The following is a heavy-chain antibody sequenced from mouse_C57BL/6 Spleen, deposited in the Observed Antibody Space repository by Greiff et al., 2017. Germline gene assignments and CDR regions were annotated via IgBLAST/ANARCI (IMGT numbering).Heavy chain of an antibody. CDR2: ISYDGSN. CDR3: ARDLDSSGYRGYYFDY. D-gene: IGHD3-2*02. Sequence: EVKLMESGPGLVKPSQSLSLTCSVTGYSITSGYYWNWIRQFPGNKLEWMGYISYDGSNNYNPSLKNRISITRDTSKNQFFLKLNSVTTEDTATYYCARDLDSSGYRGYYFDYWGQGTTLTVSS. V-gene: IGHV3-6*01. J-gene: IGHJ2*01. CDR1: GYSITSGYY.